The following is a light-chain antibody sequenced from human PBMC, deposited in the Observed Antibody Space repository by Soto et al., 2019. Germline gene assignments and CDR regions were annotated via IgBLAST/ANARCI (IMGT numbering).Light chain of an antibody. CDR1: QSVSTN. Sequence: EIVMTQSPATLSVSPGERATLSCRASQSVSTNLAWYQQKPRQSPRLLIYGTSTRATGVPARFSGGGSGTEFTLTINCLQSEDFAVYFCHQYNFWPTFGQGTKVEIK. J-gene: IGKJ1*01. CDR2: GTS. V-gene: IGKV3-15*01. CDR3: HQYNFWPT.